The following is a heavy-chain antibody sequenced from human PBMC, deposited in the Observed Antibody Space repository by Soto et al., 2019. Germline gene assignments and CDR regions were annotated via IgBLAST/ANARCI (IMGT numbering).Heavy chain of an antibody. CDR1: GFTFTTYA. CDR3: AKDRDTVSWRFDAFDV. J-gene: IGHJ3*01. CDR2: ISNTGGSTYYADST. D-gene: IGHD5-18*01. V-gene: IGHV3-23*01. Sequence: PGGSLRLSCAASGFTFTTYAMTWVRQAPGKGPEWVSSISNTGGSTYYADSTYYAESVKGRFTISRDTSKNTLYLQMSSLRAEDTAVYYCAKDRDTVSWRFDAFDVWGQGAMVAVSS.